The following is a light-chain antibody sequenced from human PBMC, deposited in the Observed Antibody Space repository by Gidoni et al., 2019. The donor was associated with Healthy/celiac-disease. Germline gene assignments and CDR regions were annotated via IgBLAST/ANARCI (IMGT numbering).Light chain of an antibody. CDR3: QVWDSSSDHPGVV. Sequence: SYVLTQPPSVSVAPGKTARITCGGNNIGSKSVHWYQQKPGQAPVLVVYDDSDRPSGIPARFSGSNSGNTATLTISRVEAGDEADYCCQVWDSSSDHPGVVFGGGTKLTVL. CDR2: DDS. CDR1: NIGSKS. V-gene: IGLV3-21*03. J-gene: IGLJ2*01.